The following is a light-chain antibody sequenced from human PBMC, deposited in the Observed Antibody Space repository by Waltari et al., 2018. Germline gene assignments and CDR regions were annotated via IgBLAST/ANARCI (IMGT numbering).Light chain of an antibody. CDR3: CSYAGSYTLV. Sequence: QSALTQPRSVSGSPGQSVTISCTGTSSDVGGYNYVSWYQQHPGKAPKLMMYDVSKRPSVVPDRFTGSKSGSTASLTISGLQAEDGADYYCCSYAGSYTLVFGGGTKLTVL. J-gene: IGLJ2*01. V-gene: IGLV2-11*01. CDR2: DVS. CDR1: SSDVGGYNY.